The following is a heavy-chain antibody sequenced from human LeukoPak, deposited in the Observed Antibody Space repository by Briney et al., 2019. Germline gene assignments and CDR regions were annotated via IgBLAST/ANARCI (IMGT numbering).Heavy chain of an antibody. CDR1: GFTFDDYG. CDR2: IYSGGST. D-gene: IGHD6-13*01. Sequence: GGPLRLSCAASGFTFDDYGMSWVRQAPGKGLEWVSVIYSGGSTYYADSVKGRFTISRDNSKNTLYLQMNSLRAEDTAVYYCARAGFSSSWYYYYYGMDVWGQGTTVTVSS. V-gene: IGHV3-53*01. J-gene: IGHJ6*02. CDR3: ARAGFSSSWYYYYYGMDV.